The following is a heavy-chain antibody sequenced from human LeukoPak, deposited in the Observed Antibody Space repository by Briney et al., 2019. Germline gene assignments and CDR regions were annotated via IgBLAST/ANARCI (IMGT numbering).Heavy chain of an antibody. J-gene: IGHJ4*02. CDR1: GFILSDYY. V-gene: IGHV3-11*01. CDR2: ISTSDRTT. Sequence: PGGSLRLSCAASGFILSDYYMSWIRQAPGKGLEWVAYISTSDRTTYYADSVKGRFTISRDNAKNSLYLQMNSLRAEDTALYYCAKDRTPYFDWLFDYWGQGTLVTVSS. D-gene: IGHD3-9*01. CDR3: AKDRTPYFDWLFDY.